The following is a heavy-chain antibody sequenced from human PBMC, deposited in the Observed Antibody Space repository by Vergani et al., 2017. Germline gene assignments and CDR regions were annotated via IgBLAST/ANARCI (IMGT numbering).Heavy chain of an antibody. D-gene: IGHD3-3*01. V-gene: IGHV5-51*01. CDR2: IYPGDSDT. CDR3: AKTHDXSSLYSSYNWFDP. CDR1: GHSFTSYW. J-gene: IGHJ5*02. Sequence: EVQLVQSGAEVKKPGESLKISCKGSGHSFTSYWIGWVRQMPGKGLEWMGIIYPGDSDTRYSPSFQGQVTISADKSISTAYLQWSSLKASDTATYYCAKTHDXSSLYSSYNWFDPWGQGTQVTVSS.